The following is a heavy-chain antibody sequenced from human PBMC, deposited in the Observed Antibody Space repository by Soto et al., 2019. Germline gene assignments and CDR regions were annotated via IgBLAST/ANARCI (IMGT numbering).Heavy chain of an antibody. CDR1: GYTFTSYG. D-gene: IGHD3-3*01. CDR2: ISAYNGNT. J-gene: IGHJ6*02. Sequence: ASVKVSCKASGYTFTSYGISWVRQAPGQGLEWMGWISAYNGNTNYAQKLQGRVTMTTDTSTSTAYMELRSLRSDDTAVYYCARETYYDFWSGYYTQDYYYYYGMDVWGQGTTVTV. CDR3: ARETYYDFWSGYYTQDYYYYYGMDV. V-gene: IGHV1-18*04.